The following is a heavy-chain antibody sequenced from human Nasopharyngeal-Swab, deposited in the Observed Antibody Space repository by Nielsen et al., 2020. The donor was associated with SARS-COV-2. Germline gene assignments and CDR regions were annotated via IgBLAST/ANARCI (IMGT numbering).Heavy chain of an antibody. CDR3: ARGGWEGIAAADTRVY. Sequence: GESLKISCAASGFTFSSYSMNWVRQAPGKGLEWGSSISSSSSYIYYADSVKGRFTISRDNAKNSLYLQMNSLSAEDTAVYYCARGGWEGIAAADTRVYWGQGTLVTVSS. CDR1: GFTFSSYS. J-gene: IGHJ4*02. CDR2: ISSSSSYI. D-gene: IGHD6-13*01. V-gene: IGHV3-21*01.